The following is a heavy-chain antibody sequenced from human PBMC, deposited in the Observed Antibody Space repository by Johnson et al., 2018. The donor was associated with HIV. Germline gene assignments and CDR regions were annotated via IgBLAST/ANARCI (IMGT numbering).Heavy chain of an antibody. CDR3: ARTSTPYDTHVGPFDI. V-gene: IGHV3-23*04. CDR1: GFTVSSYA. J-gene: IGHJ3*02. D-gene: IGHD3-22*01. CDR2: MSGGGGSA. Sequence: MLLVESGGGLVQPGGSLRLSCAASGFTVSSYAMSWVRLNPGKGLEWVSSMSGGGGSAYYSDSVKGQFTISRDNSKNTLYLQVNSLRAEDTAVYYCARTSTPYDTHVGPFDIWGQGTMVTVSS.